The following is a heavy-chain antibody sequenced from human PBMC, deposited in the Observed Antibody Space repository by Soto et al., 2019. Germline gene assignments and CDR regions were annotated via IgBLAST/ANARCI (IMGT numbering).Heavy chain of an antibody. V-gene: IGHV4-4*09. CDR2: IFPTGTT. J-gene: IGHJ4*02. CDR1: GDSMNSEY. D-gene: IGHD3-22*01. Sequence: QVQLQESGPGLVRPSETLSLTCSVSGDSMNSEYWTWIRQTPGKALEWIGYIFPTGTTNYNPSLKSRVIISVDRSKNQFSLDLFSVTAADTAIYYCARCMGYDDSGRFDPTFDRWGQGTRVTVSS. CDR3: ARCMGYDDSGRFDPTFDR.